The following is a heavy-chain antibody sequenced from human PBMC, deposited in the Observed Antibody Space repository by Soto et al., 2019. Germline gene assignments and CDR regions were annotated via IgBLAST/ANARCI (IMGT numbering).Heavy chain of an antibody. Sequence: GSLRISCAASVFTFSSYSMNWVRQAPGKGLEWVSYSSSSSSTIYYADSVKGRFTISRDNAKNSLYLQMNSLRDEDTAVYYCARDDYYDTSGYLALFDYWGQGTLVSVSS. CDR2: SSSSSSTI. D-gene: IGHD3-22*01. CDR1: VFTFSSYS. CDR3: ARDDYYDTSGYLALFDY. V-gene: IGHV3-48*02. J-gene: IGHJ4*02.